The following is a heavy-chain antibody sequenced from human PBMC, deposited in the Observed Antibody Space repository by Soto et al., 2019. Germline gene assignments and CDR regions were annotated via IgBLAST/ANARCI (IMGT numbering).Heavy chain of an antibody. D-gene: IGHD5-12*01. Sequence: ASVKVSCKASGGTFSSYAISWVRQAPGEGREWMGGIIPIFGTANYAQKFQGRVTITADESTSTAYMELSSLRSEDTAVYYCARDLQVGIVATIARGHYYYYYGMDVWGQGTTVTVS. J-gene: IGHJ6*02. CDR2: IIPIFGTA. CDR3: ARDLQVGIVATIARGHYYYYYGMDV. CDR1: GGTFSSYA. V-gene: IGHV1-69*13.